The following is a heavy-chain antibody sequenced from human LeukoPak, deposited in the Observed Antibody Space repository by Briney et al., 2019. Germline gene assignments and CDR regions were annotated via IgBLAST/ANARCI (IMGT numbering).Heavy chain of an antibody. CDR1: GFTFSSYG. D-gene: IGHD6-13*01. CDR2: LSSSSSYI. Sequence: GGSLRLSCAASGFTFSSYGMSWVRQAPGKGLEWVSSLSSSSSYIDYADSVKGRFTISRDNAKNSLYLQMNSLRAEDTAVYYCARAGRAYSSSWYWFDPWGQGTLVTVSS. J-gene: IGHJ5*02. CDR3: ARAGRAYSSSWYWFDP. V-gene: IGHV3-21*01.